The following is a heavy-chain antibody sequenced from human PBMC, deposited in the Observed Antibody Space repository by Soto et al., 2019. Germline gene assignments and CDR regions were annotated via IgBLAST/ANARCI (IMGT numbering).Heavy chain of an antibody. D-gene: IGHD6-6*01. V-gene: IGHV3-64*01. J-gene: IGHJ6*03. Sequence: GGSLILSCAASGFTLSGYAMDWVLQAPGKGLEYVSGISSNGVGTYYANSVQGRFTISRDNSKNTVYLQMGSLRPEDMAVYYCARRARPDFYYMDVWGKGTTFTVSS. CDR3: ARRARPDFYYMDV. CDR1: GFTLSGYA. CDR2: ISSNGVGT.